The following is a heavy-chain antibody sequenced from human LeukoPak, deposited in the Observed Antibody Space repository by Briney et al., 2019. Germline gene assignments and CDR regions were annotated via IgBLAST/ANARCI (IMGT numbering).Heavy chain of an antibody. D-gene: IGHD7-27*01. CDR3: ARHLRPANWGSGDFDY. Sequence: PSETLSLTCTVSGGSISSSRYYWGWIRQPPGKGLEWIGSIYYSGSTYYNPSLKSRVTISVDTSKNQFSLKLSSVTAADTAVYYCARHLRPANWGSGDFDYWGQGTLVTVSS. J-gene: IGHJ4*02. V-gene: IGHV4-39*01. CDR2: IYYSGST. CDR1: GGSISSSRYY.